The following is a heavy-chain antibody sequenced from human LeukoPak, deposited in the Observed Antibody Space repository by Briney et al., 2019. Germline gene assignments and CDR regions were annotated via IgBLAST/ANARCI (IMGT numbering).Heavy chain of an antibody. CDR3: AKDPGGSYRDY. CDR1: GFTFSNYW. D-gene: IGHD1-26*01. V-gene: IGHV3-23*01. J-gene: IGHJ4*02. Sequence: GGSLRLSCAASGFTFSNYWMNWVRQAPGKGLEWVSAISGSGGSTYFADSVKGRFTISRDNSKNTLYLQMNSLRAEDTAVYYCAKDPGGSYRDYWGQGTLVTVSS. CDR2: ISGSGGST.